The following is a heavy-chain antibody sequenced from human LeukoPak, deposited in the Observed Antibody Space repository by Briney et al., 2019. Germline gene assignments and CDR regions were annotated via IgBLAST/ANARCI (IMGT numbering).Heavy chain of an antibody. D-gene: IGHD5-24*01. Sequence: WETRSLTCTVSGGSISSYYWSWIRQPAGGGLEWIGCIYTSGHTNPIPYLKSRVTMSVDTSKKQSSLKLRSVPAADTAVYYCARGGWHTFDYWGQGTLVTVSS. CDR1: GGSISSYY. CDR3: ARGGWHTFDY. CDR2: IYTSGHT. V-gene: IGHV4-4*07. J-gene: IGHJ4*02.